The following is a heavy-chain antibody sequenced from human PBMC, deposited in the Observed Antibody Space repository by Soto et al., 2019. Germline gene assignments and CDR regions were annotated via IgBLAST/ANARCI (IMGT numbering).Heavy chain of an antibody. J-gene: IGHJ4*02. V-gene: IGHV2-5*01. D-gene: IGHD3-22*01. CDR1: GFSLSTSGVG. CDR3: AHRAYYNSSGYAPFDS. Sequence: QITLKESGPTLVKPTQTLTLTCSFSGFSLSTSGVGVGWIRQPPGKALEWLVLLYWNEDKRYSPPLESRLTVTKDTSKKQVVLTMTNVDPVDTATYYCAHRAYYNSSGYAPFDSWGPGALVTVSP. CDR2: LYWNEDK.